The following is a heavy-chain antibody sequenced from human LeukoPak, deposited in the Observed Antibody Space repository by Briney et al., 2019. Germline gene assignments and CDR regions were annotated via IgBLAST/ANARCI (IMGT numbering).Heavy chain of an antibody. Sequence: SGGSLRLSCAASGFTFSSYEMNWVRQAPGKGLEWMSVISYDGRNKYFADSVKGRFTLSRDNSKNTLYLQMNNLRAEGTAVYYCARGQRAHVEWSSYMDVWGKGTTVTVSS. V-gene: IGHV3-30*04. CDR3: ARGQRAHVEWSSYMDV. CDR2: ISYDGRNK. J-gene: IGHJ6*03. D-gene: IGHD3-3*01. CDR1: GFTFSSYE.